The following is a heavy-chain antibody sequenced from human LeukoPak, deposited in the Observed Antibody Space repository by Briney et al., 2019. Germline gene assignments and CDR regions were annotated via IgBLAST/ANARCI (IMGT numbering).Heavy chain of an antibody. J-gene: IGHJ3*01. CDR2: ISAYNGNT. CDR1: GYTFTSYG. CDR3: AGRGLAEQLWYSF. D-gene: IGHD5-18*01. V-gene: IGHV1-18*01. Sequence: GASVKVSCKASGYTFTSYGISWVRQAPGQGLEWMGWISAYNGNTNYAQKLQGRVTITADESTSTAYMELSSLRSEDTAVYYCAGRGLAEQLWYSFWGQGTMVTVSS.